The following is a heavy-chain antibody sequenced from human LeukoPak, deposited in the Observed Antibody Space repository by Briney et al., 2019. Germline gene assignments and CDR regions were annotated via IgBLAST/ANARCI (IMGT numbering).Heavy chain of an antibody. CDR2: IYPGDSDT. V-gene: IGHV5-51*01. CDR3: ARLGRDSRYFDY. CDR1: GSIFTTYW. J-gene: IGHJ4*02. D-gene: IGHD6-13*01. Sequence: GASLKISCKGSGSIFTTYWIAWVRQLPGKGLEWMGIIYPGDSDTRYSPSFQGQVTISADKSISTAYLQWSSLKASDTAVYYCARLGRDSRYFDYWGQGTLVTVSS.